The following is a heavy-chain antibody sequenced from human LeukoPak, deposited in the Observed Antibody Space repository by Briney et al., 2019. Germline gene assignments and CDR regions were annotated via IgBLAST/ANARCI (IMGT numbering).Heavy chain of an antibody. CDR3: TRNGFSSGLDY. J-gene: IGHJ4*02. CDR1: GFTFSSYE. D-gene: IGHD6-19*01. V-gene: IGHV3-48*03. CDR2: ISSSGSTR. Sequence: GGSLRLSCAASGFTFSSYEMNWVRQAPGKGLEWVSYISSSGSTRYYADSVKGRFTISGDDAKNSLYLQMNSLRAEDTAVYYCTRNGFSSGLDYWGQGTLVTVSS.